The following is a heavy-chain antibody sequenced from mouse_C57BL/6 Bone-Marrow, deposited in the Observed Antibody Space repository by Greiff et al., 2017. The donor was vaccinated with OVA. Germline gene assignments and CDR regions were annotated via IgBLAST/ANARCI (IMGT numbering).Heavy chain of an antibody. V-gene: IGHV1-64*01. Sequence: QVQLQQPGAERLSPGAPLKLSSRALGSTFTSYWMTWVKQRLGQGLDWIGMIHPNGGSTNYNEKFKSKATLTVDKSSSTAYMQLSSLTSEDSAVYYCARRSDYYYGSYWYFDVWGTGTTVTVSS. CDR1: GSTFTSYW. D-gene: IGHD1-1*01. CDR2: IHPNGGST. J-gene: IGHJ1*03. CDR3: ARRSDYYYGSYWYFDV.